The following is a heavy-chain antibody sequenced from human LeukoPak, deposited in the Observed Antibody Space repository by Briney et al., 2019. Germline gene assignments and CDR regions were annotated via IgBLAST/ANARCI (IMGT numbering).Heavy chain of an antibody. D-gene: IGHD3-10*01. Sequence: PSETLSLTCAVYGGSFSGYYWSWIRQPPGKGLEWIGEINHSGSTNYNPSLKSRVTISVDTSKNQFSLKLSSVTAADTAVYYCARKGQRYYGSGSYSLLTYYFDYWGQGTLVTVSS. CDR1: GGSFSGYY. CDR3: ARKGQRYYGSGSYSLLTYYFDY. V-gene: IGHV4-34*01. CDR2: INHSGST. J-gene: IGHJ4*02.